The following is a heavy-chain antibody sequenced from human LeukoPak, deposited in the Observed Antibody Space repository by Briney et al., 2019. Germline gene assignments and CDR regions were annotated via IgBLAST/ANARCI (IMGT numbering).Heavy chain of an antibody. J-gene: IGHJ4*02. D-gene: IGHD2-15*01. V-gene: IGHV3-7*01. CDR2: IKEDGSGK. CDR1: GLTFRSYW. CDR3: ARDTGCSGGSCYSFYDY. Sequence: PGGSLRLSCAASGLTFRSYWTTWLRQAPGKGLEWVANIKEDGSGKYYVDSVKGRFTISRDNAKNSLYLQMNSLRAEDTAVYYCARDTGCSGGSCYSFYDYWGQGTLVTVSS.